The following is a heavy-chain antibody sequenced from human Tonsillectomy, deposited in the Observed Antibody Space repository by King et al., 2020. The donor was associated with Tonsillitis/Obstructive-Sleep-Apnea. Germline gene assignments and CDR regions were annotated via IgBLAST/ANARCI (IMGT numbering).Heavy chain of an antibody. J-gene: IGHJ4*02. CDR1: GSTFSDAW. Sequence: VQLVESGGGRVKPGGPLRLSCAASGSTFSDAWMPGLRKASGKGLECVGRIRSKNDGGTIDYSAPVKARFTISRDDSKNTLYLKMNSLNTEDTGVYYCTKGAYWGQGTLVTVSS. V-gene: IGHV3-15*01. CDR2: IRSKNDGGTI. CDR3: TKGAY.